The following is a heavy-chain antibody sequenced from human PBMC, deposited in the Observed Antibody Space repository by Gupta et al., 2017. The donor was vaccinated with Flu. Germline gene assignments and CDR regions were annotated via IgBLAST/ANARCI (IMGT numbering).Heavy chain of an antibody. CDR3: ARSIGDFWSGSFDY. CDR2: IYYSGST. Sequence: QVQXQESGPGLVKPSETLSLTCTVPGGSISSYXWXWIRQPPGKGLEWIGYIYYSGSTNYNPSLKSRVTISVDTSKNQFSLKLSSVTAADTAVYYCARSIGDFWSGSFDYWGQGTLVTVSS. V-gene: IGHV4-59*01. D-gene: IGHD3-3*01. CDR1: GGSISSYX. J-gene: IGHJ4*02.